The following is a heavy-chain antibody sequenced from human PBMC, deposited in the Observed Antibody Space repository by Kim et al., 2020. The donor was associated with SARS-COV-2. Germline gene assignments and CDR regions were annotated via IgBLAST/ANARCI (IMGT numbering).Heavy chain of an antibody. D-gene: IGHD3-3*01. J-gene: IGHJ4*02. CDR2: ISYSGSA. CDR3: ARQWSGFDF. CDR1: GAPINNYY. Sequence: ETLSLTCSVSGAPINNYYWTWIRQPPGKGLEWIGFISYSGSANYNPSLESRLTISIDASKNEFSLKLTSMTAADTAVYYCARQWSGFDFWGRGTLVTVSS. V-gene: IGHV4-59*01.